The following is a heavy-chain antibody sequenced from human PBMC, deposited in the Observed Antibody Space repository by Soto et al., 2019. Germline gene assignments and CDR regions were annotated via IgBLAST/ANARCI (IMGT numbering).Heavy chain of an antibody. J-gene: IGHJ4*02. V-gene: IGHV3-74*01. Sequence: PGGSLRLSCAASGFTFRSYWVHWVRQAPGKGLVWVSRINSDGRITTYADSVKGRFTISRDDAKNTLYLQMNSLRPEDTAVYYCTPDLESRDGYNFWGQGTLVTVSS. D-gene: IGHD1-1*01. CDR3: TPDLESRDGYNF. CDR1: GFTFRSYW. CDR2: INSDGRIT.